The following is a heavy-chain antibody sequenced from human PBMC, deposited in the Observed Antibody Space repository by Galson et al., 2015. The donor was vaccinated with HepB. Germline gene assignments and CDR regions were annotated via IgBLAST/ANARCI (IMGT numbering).Heavy chain of an antibody. CDR3: ARDLGYCSGGSCYYFDY. D-gene: IGHD2-15*01. CDR1: GFTVSSNY. CDR2: IYSGGST. V-gene: IGHV3-66*01. J-gene: IGHJ4*02. Sequence: SLRLSCAASGFTVSSNYMSWVRQAPGKGLEWVSVIYSGGSTYYADSVKGRFTISRDNSKNTLYLQMNSLRAEDTAVYYCARDLGYCSGGSCYYFDYWGQGTLVTVSS.